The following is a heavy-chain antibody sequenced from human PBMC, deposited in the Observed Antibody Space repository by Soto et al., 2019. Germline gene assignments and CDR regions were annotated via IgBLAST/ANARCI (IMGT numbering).Heavy chain of an antibody. V-gene: IGHV3-30-3*01. D-gene: IGHD4-17*01. Sequence: QVQLVESGGGVVQPGRSLRLSCAASGFTFSSYAIHWVRQAPGKGLGWVAVISYDGSNKYYADSVKGRFTIPRDNSKKRLYLQMNSLGAEDPAVYYCAPLDYGENWFDPWGQGTLVTVSS. J-gene: IGHJ5*02. CDR1: GFTFSSYA. CDR3: APLDYGENWFDP. CDR2: ISYDGSNK.